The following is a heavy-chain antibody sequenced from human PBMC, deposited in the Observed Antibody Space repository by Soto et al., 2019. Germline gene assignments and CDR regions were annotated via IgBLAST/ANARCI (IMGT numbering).Heavy chain of an antibody. J-gene: IGHJ4*02. Sequence: GGSLRLSCAAYGFTFSSYAMSWVRQAPGKGLEWVSAISGSGGSTYYADSVKGRFTISRDNSKNTLYLQMNSLRAEDTAVYYCAKVSAGYSYGLLFDYWGQGTLVTVSS. D-gene: IGHD5-18*01. V-gene: IGHV3-23*01. CDR2: ISGSGGST. CDR3: AKVSAGYSYGLLFDY. CDR1: GFTFSSYA.